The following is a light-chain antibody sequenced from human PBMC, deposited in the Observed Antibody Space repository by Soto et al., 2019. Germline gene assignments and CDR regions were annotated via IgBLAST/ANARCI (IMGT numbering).Light chain of an antibody. CDR1: QSVSSS. J-gene: IGKJ1*01. V-gene: IGKV3-11*01. CDR2: DAS. Sequence: EIVLTQSPATLSLTPGERANLSCRASQSVSSSLAWYQQKPGQAPRLLIYDASTRATGIPARFSGSGSGTDFTLTITSLEPEDFAVYYCQQRSNWPPTFGQGAEVDI. CDR3: QQRSNWPPT.